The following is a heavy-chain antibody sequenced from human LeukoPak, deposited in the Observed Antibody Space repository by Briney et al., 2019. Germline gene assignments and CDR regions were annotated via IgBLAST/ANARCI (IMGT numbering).Heavy chain of an antibody. D-gene: IGHD6-13*01. Sequence: ASVKVSCKASGYTFTSYDINWVRQATGQGLEWMGWMNPNSGNTGYAQKFQGRVTMTRDTSISTAYMELSRLRSDDTAVYYCASAGYSSSWSDFDYWGQGTPVTVSS. V-gene: IGHV1-8*01. CDR2: MNPNSGNT. J-gene: IGHJ4*02. CDR3: ASAGYSSSWSDFDY. CDR1: GYTFTSYD.